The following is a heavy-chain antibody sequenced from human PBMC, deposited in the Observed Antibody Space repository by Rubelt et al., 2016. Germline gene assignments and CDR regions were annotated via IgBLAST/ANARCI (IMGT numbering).Heavy chain of an antibody. Sequence: QVQLQQWGAGLLKPSETLSLTCAVYGGSFSGYYWSWIRQPPGKGLEWIGEINHSLSTKYTPSPSRRRTISVDTSKNQFSLKLSAVTSADTAVYYCARGPYGDSPGYWGQGTLVTVSS. V-gene: IGHV4-34*01. D-gene: IGHD4-17*01. CDR1: GGSFSGYY. J-gene: IGHJ4*02. CDR3: ARGPYGDSPGY. CDR2: INHSLST.